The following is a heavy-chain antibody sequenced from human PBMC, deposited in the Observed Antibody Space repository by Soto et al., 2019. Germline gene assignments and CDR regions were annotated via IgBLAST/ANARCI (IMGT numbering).Heavy chain of an antibody. D-gene: IGHD3-22*01. CDR3: AYASSGDNATLDH. CDR2: ITGSGDAT. J-gene: IGHJ4*02. V-gene: IGHV3-23*01. CDR1: GFTFSSYA. Sequence: GGSLRLSCAASGFTFSSYAMNWVRQAPGKGLEWVSVITGSGDATYYADSVKGRFTISRDNSKNTLYVQMNSLRAEDTAVYYCAYASSGDNATLDHWGQGTRVTVSS.